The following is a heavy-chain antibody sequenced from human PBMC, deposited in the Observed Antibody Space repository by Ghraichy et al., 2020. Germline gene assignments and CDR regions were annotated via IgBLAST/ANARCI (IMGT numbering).Heavy chain of an antibody. Sequence: GGSLRLSCAASGFTFSSYSMNWVRQAPGKGLEWVSSINSNSDYIYYADSVKGRFTISRDNANYSLYLQMNSLRAEDTAVYYCARDLNYYGSFDYWGQGTLVTVSS. J-gene: IGHJ4*02. D-gene: IGHD1-26*01. CDR3: ARDLNYYGSFDY. CDR1: GFTFSSYS. V-gene: IGHV3-21*01. CDR2: INSNSDYI.